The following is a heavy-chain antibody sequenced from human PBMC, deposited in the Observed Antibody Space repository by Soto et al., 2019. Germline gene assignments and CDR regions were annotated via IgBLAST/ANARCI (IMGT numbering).Heavy chain of an antibody. CDR2: MNPNSGNT. CDR3: ARGLIYDSSGYYFDY. J-gene: IGHJ4*02. CDR1: GYTFTSYG. D-gene: IGHD3-22*01. Sequence: ASVKVSCKASGYTFTSYGINWVRQATGQGLEWMGWMNPNSGNTGYAQKFQGRVTMTRDTSTSTVYMELSSLRSEDTAVYYCARGLIYDSSGYYFDYWGQGTLVTVSS. V-gene: IGHV1-8*02.